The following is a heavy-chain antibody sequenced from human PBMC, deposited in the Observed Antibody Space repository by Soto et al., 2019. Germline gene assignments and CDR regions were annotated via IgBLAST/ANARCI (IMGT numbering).Heavy chain of an antibody. CDR3: ARGGHSNNYYYYGMDV. CDR1: GGTFSSCA. J-gene: IGHJ6*02. V-gene: IGHV1-69*13. CDR2: IIPIFGTA. Sequence: SVKVSCKASGGTFSSCAISWVRQAPGQGLEWMGGIIPIFGTANYAQKFQGRVTITADESTSTAYMELSSLRSEDTAVYYCARGGHSNNYYYYGMDVWGQGTTVTVSS. D-gene: IGHD3-3*02.